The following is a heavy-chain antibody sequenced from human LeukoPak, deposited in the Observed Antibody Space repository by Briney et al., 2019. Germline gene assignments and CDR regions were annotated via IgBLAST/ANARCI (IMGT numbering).Heavy chain of an antibody. CDR2: VYFTGAT. CDR3: ARCGNSYGTGYQFDP. CDR1: GGSIGDYY. V-gene: IGHV4-59*01. D-gene: IGHD5-18*01. Sequence: SETLSLTCTVSGGSIGDYYWSWVRQTPGKGLEWIGFVYFTGATNYNPSLKSRVTISLDTSNNQFSLNLNSVDAADTAVYFCARCGNSYGTGYQFDPWSQGTLVTVSS. J-gene: IGHJ5*02.